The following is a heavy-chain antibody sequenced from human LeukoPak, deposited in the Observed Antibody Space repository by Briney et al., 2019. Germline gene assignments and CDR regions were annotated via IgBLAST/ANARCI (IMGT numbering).Heavy chain of an antibody. CDR2: MNPNSGNT. CDR1: GYTFTSYD. CDR3: ARVDRVVAAADY. J-gene: IGHJ4*02. V-gene: IGHV1-8*01. D-gene: IGHD2-15*01. Sequence: ASVKVSCKASGYTFTSYDINWVRQATGQGLEWMGWMNPNSGNTGYAQKFQGRVTITADKSTSTAYMELSSLRSEDTAVYYCARVDRVVAAADYWGQGTLVTVSS.